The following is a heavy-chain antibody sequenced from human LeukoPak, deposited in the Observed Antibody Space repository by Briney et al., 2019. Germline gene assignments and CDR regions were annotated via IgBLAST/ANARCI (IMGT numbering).Heavy chain of an antibody. CDR1: GYSFTSYW. J-gene: IGHJ6*02. D-gene: IGHD6-13*01. CDR3: ARRIAGAGTAPGDYYYGMDV. Sequence: GESLKISCKGSGYSFTSYWISWVRQMPGKGLEWMGRIDPSDSYTNYSPSFQGHVTISADKSISTAYLQWSSLKASDTAMYYCARRIAGAGTAPGDYYYGMDVWGQGTTVTVSS. CDR2: IDPSDSYT. V-gene: IGHV5-10-1*01.